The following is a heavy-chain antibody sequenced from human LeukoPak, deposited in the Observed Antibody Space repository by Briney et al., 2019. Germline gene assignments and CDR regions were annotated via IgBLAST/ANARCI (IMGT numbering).Heavy chain of an antibody. Sequence: GGSLGLSCAASGFTFSNAWMSWVRQAPGKGLEWVGRIKSKTDGGTTDYAAPVKGRFTISRDDSKNTLYLQMNSLKTEDTAVYYCTTTYYYDSGDAFDIWGQGTMVTVSS. V-gene: IGHV3-15*01. CDR1: GFTFSNAW. CDR3: TTTYYYDSGDAFDI. J-gene: IGHJ3*02. CDR2: IKSKTDGGTT. D-gene: IGHD3-22*01.